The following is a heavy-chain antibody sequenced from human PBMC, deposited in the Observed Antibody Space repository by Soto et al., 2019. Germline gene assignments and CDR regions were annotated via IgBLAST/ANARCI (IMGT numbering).Heavy chain of an antibody. J-gene: IGHJ6*02. Sequence: QVQLQESGPRLVKPSQTLSLTCTVSGGSISGGTYYWSWIRQPPGQGLEWIGYIYFSGSTSYNPSLKSRVIIPVNTSKNQFSLRLSSVTAADTAVYYCARGDWPTQMDVWGQGTTVTVSS. CDR3: ARGDWPTQMDV. CDR2: IYFSGST. D-gene: IGHD2-21*01. V-gene: IGHV4-31*03. CDR1: GGSISGGTYY.